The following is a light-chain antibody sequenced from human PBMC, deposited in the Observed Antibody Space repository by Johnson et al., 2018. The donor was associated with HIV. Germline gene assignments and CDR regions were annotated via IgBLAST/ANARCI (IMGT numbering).Light chain of an antibody. J-gene: IGLJ1*01. CDR3: GAWDSSPNAYV. Sequence: QSVLTQPPSVSAAPGQKVTISCSGSSSNIGNNYVSWYQQLPGTAPKLLIYENNKRPSGIPDRFSGSKSGTSATLDITGLQAGDEGDYYCGAWDSSPNAYVFGAGTKVTVL. CDR1: SSNIGNNY. V-gene: IGLV1-51*02. CDR2: ENN.